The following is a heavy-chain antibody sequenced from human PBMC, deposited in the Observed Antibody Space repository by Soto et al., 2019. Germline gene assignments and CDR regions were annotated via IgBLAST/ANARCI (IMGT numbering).Heavy chain of an antibody. CDR2: FIPVYRTL. V-gene: IGHV1-69*13. CDR3: ATGVIWIGYFTVDS. CDR1: GGSFGKSA. D-gene: IGHD3-3*01. J-gene: IGHJ4*02. Sequence: SVKVSCKASGGSFGKSAINWLRLAPGQGLEWLGGFIPVYRTLNYAQKFQGRVTITADESTGTAYMTLSSLASDDTAVYYCATGVIWIGYFTVDSWGQGTRVTVSS.